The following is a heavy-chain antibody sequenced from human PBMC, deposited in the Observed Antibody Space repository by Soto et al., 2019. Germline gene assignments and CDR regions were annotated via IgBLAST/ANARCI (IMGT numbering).Heavy chain of an antibody. CDR3: ASGSSSRGDY. D-gene: IGHD6-13*01. CDR2: INPSGGST. Sequence: SVKVSCKASGSTFTSYYMQWARQAPGQGLEWMGIINPSGGSTSYAQKFQGRVTMTRDTSTSTVYMELSSLRSEDTAVYYCASGSSSRGDYWGQGTLVTVSS. V-gene: IGHV1-46*01. J-gene: IGHJ4*02. CDR1: GSTFTSYY.